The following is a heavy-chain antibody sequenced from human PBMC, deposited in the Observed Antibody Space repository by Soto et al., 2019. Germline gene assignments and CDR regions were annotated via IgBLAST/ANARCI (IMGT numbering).Heavy chain of an antibody. CDR3: AGHSSGVPGYYYGMDV. D-gene: IGHD3-22*01. J-gene: IGHJ6*02. V-gene: IGHV1-69*13. CDR1: GGTFSSYA. CDR2: FIAGYGNS. Sequence: SVKVSCKASGGTFSSYAISWVRQAPGQRLECIGWFIAGYGNSKYSQKFQGRVTITADESTNTAYMELSSLRFEDTSVYYCAGHSSGVPGYYYGMDVWGQGTTVTVSS.